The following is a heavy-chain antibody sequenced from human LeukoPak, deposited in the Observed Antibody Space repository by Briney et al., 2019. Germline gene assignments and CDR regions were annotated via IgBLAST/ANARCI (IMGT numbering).Heavy chain of an antibody. CDR3: AKVTSGWYRGGFDY. Sequence: QSGGSLRLSCAVSGFTFSSYEMNWVRQAPGKGLEWVSYISSSGSTYYADSVKGRFTISRDNSKNTLYLQMNSLRAEDTAVYYCAKVTSGWYRGGFDYWGQGTLVTVSS. V-gene: IGHV3-23*01. D-gene: IGHD6-19*01. CDR2: ISSSGST. J-gene: IGHJ4*02. CDR1: GFTFSSYE.